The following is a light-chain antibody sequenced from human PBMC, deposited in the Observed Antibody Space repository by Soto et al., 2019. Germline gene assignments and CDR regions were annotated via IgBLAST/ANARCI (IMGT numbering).Light chain of an antibody. CDR3: CSHIDTITFYV. Sequence: QSALTQPASVSGSPGQSITISCTGTSSDLGTDNLVSWYQQHPGKVPKLMIYEDTKRPSGVSHRFSGSKSGNTASLTISGLQADDEADYYCCSHIDTITFYVFGPGTKLTVL. CDR2: EDT. J-gene: IGLJ1*01. V-gene: IGLV2-23*01. CDR1: SSDLGTDNL.